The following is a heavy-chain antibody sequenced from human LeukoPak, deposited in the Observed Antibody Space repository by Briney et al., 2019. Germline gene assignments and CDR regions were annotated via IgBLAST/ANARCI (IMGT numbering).Heavy chain of an antibody. CDR1: GGSFSGYY. V-gene: IGHV4-38-2*02. CDR3: ARDREYYDFWSGSHSRNWFDP. J-gene: IGHJ5*02. CDR2: IYHSGST. D-gene: IGHD3-3*01. Sequence: PSETLSLTCAVYGGSFSGYYWGWIRQPPGKGLEWIGSIYHSGSTYYNPSLKSRVTISVDTSKNQFSLKLSSVTAADTAVYYCARDREYYDFWSGSHSRNWFDPWGQGTLVTVSS.